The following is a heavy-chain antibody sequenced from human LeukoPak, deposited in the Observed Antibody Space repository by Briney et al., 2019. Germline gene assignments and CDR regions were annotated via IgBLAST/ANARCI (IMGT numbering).Heavy chain of an antibody. V-gene: IGHV4-30-2*01. CDR2: IYHSGST. J-gene: IGHJ2*01. D-gene: IGHD2-21*02. Sequence: SETLSLTCAVSGGSISSGGYYWSWIRQPPGKGLEWIGYIYHSGSTYYNPSLKSRVTISVDRSKNQFSLKLSSVTAADTAVYYCPRSMGDTSYWYFALWGRGTLVTVSS. CDR1: GGSISSGGYY. CDR3: PRSMGDTSYWYFAL.